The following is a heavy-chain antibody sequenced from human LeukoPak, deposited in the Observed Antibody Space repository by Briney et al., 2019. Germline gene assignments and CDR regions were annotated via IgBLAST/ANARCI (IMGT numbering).Heavy chain of an antibody. CDR3: ALSGSYAPFDY. CDR1: GYTFTGYY. D-gene: IGHD1-26*01. J-gene: IGHJ4*02. Sequence: GASVKVSCKASGYTFTGYYMHWVRQAPGQGLEWMGWINLNSGGTNYAQKFQCRVTMTRDTSISTAYMELSRLRSDDTAVYYCALSGSYAPFDYWGQGTLVTVSS. CDR2: INLNSGGT. V-gene: IGHV1-2*02.